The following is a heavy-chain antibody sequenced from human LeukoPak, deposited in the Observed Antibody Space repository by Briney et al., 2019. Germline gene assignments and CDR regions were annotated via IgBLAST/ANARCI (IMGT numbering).Heavy chain of an antibody. CDR3: ARGGNWNDDGAFDY. D-gene: IGHD1-1*01. J-gene: IGHJ4*02. CDR1: GFTFSSYS. CDR2: ISSSSSYI. V-gene: IGHV3-21*01. Sequence: PGGSLRLSCAASGFTFSSYSMNWVRQAPGKGLEWVSSISSSSSYIYYADSVKGRFTISRDNAKNSLYLQMNSLRAEDTAVYYCARGGNWNDDGAFDYWGQGTLVTVSS.